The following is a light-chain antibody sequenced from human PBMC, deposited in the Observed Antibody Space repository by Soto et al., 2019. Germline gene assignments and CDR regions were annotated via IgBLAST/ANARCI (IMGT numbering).Light chain of an antibody. CDR2: LNSDGSH. Sequence: QLVLTQSPSASASLGASVKLTCTLSSGHSSYAIAWHQQQPEKGPRYLMKLNSDGSHSKGDGIPDRFSGSSSGAERYLIISSLQSADEADCYCQTWGTGIHVFGTGTKVTVL. V-gene: IGLV4-69*01. CDR3: QTWGTGIHV. J-gene: IGLJ1*01. CDR1: SGHSSYA.